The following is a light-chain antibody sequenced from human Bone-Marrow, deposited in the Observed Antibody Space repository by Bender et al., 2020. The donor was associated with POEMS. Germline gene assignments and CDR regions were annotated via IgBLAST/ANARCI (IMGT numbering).Light chain of an antibody. CDR3: ETWDRSLSARV. CDR1: DSNFGGNN. CDR2: SNY. J-gene: IGLJ3*02. V-gene: IGLV1-44*01. Sequence: QSVLTQPPSASGTPGQSVIISCSGTDSNFGGNNVNWYQHLPGTAPRLVVYSNYQRPSGVPARFSGSKSGTSASLGITGLQTGDEADYYCETWDRSLSARVFGGGTKLTVL.